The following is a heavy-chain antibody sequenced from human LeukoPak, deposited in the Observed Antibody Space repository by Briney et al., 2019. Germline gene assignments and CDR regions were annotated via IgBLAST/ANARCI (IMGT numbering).Heavy chain of an antibody. CDR3: ARVKYSSSTKEYYFDY. V-gene: IGHV1-18*01. Sequence: GASVKVSCKASGYTFTSYGISWVRQAPGQGLEWMGWISAYNGNTNYAQKLQGRVTMTTDTSTSTAYRELRSLRSDDTAVYYCARVKYSSSTKEYYFDYWGQGTLVTVSS. CDR1: GYTFTSYG. CDR2: ISAYNGNT. J-gene: IGHJ4*02. D-gene: IGHD6-6*01.